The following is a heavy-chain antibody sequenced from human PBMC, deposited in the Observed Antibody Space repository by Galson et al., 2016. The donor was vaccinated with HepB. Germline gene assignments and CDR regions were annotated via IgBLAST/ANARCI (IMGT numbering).Heavy chain of an antibody. J-gene: IGHJ2*01. Sequence: SLRLSCAASGFTFSTGDLHWVRQATGKGLEWVSAIGLAGDTYYLDSVRGRFTISRENVRNSLYLQMTSLRAGDTAVYNCARARSVGLRKWTWYFDLWGRGTLVTVSS. V-gene: IGHV3-13*01. CDR3: ARARSVGLRKWTWYFDL. CDR1: GFTFSTGD. CDR2: IGLAGDT. D-gene: IGHD1-14*01.